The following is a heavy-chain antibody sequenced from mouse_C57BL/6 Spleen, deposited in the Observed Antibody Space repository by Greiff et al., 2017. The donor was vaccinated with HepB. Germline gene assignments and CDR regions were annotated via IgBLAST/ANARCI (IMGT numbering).Heavy chain of an antibody. D-gene: IGHD2-5*01. V-gene: IGHV1-80*01. CDR2: IYPGDGDT. Sequence: VKLQQSGAELVKPGASVKISCKASGYAFSSYWMNWVKQRPGKGLEWIGQIYPGDGDTNYNGKFKGKATLTADKSSSTAYMQLSSLTSEDSAVYFCARGFDSNPYYFDYWGQGTTLTVSS. CDR3: ARGFDSNPYYFDY. CDR1: GYAFSSYW. J-gene: IGHJ2*01.